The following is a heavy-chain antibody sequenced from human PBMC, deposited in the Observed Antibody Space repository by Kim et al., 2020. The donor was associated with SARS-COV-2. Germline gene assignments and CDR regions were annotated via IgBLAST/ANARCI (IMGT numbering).Heavy chain of an antibody. CDR2: IYYSGST. D-gene: IGHD6-6*01. CDR3: ARRGSSSSYWYFDL. V-gene: IGHV4-59*08. J-gene: IGHJ2*01. CDR1: GGSISSYY. Sequence: SETLSLTCTVSGGSISSYYWSWIRQPPGKGLEWIGYIYYSGSTNYNPSLKSRVTISVDTSKNQFSLKLSSVTAADTAVYYCARRGSSSSYWYFDLWGRGT.